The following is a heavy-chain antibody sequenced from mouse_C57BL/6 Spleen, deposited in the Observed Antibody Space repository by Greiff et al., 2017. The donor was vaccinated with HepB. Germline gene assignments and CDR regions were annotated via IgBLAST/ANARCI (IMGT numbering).Heavy chain of an antibody. CDR3: ARSDGYGDYAMDY. V-gene: IGHV14-2*01. J-gene: IGHJ4*01. D-gene: IGHD2-3*01. CDR1: GFNIKDYY. CDR2: IDPEDGET. Sequence: VQLKESGAELVKPGASVKLSCTASGFNIKDYYMHWVKQRTEQGLEWIGRIDPEDGETKYAPKFQGKATITADTSSNTAYLQLSSLTSEDTAVYYGARSDGYGDYAMDYWGQGTSVTVSS.